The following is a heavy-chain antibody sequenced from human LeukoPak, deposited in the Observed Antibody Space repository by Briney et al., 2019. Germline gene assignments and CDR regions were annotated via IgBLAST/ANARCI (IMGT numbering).Heavy chain of an antibody. D-gene: IGHD3-10*01. CDR1: GFTFSSYA. V-gene: IGHV3-23*01. Sequence: GGSLRLSCAASGFTFSSYAMSWVRQAPGKWLEWVSAISGSGGSTYYADSVKGRFTISRDNSKNTLYLQMNSLRAEDTAVYYCAREKAGHYYGSGSQRHFDYWGQGTLVTVSS. CDR2: ISGSGGST. CDR3: AREKAGHYYGSGSQRHFDY. J-gene: IGHJ4*02.